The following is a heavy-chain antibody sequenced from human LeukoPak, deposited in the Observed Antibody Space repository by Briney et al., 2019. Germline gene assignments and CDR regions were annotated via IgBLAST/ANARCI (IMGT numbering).Heavy chain of an antibody. D-gene: IGHD2-15*01. CDR1: GGSISSYY. CDR2: IYYSGST. J-gene: IGHJ5*02. Sequence: SETLSLTCTVSGGSISSYYWSWIRQPPGKGLEWIGYIYYSGSTNYNPSLKSRVTISVDTSKNQFSLKLSSVTAADTAVYYCASMNRRYCSGGSCFWFDPWGQGTLVTVSS. CDR3: ASMNRRYCSGGSCFWFDP. V-gene: IGHV4-59*01.